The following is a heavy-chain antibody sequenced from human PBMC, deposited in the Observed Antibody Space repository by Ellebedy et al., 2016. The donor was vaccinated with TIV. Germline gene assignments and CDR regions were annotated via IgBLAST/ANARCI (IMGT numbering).Heavy chain of an antibody. CDR1: GFTFSSYA. V-gene: IGHV3-23*01. J-gene: IGHJ4*02. Sequence: GGSLRLSXAASGFTFSSYAMSWVRQAPGKGLEWVSAISGSGGSTYYADSVKGRFTISRDNSKNTLYLQMNSLRAEDTAVYYCAKDRVPAIVTFDYWGQGTLVTVSS. D-gene: IGHD2-2*01. CDR2: ISGSGGST. CDR3: AKDRVPAIVTFDY.